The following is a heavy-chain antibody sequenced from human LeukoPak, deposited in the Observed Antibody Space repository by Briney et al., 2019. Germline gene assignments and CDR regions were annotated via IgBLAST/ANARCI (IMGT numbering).Heavy chain of an antibody. J-gene: IGHJ4*02. Sequence: PGGSLRLSCVGSGFTFRSHAMSWVRQAPEKGLEFVSGIYENGGTTYYADSVKGRFSISRDNSKNTLYLQMDSLRGEDTAVYYCAKDLSSGWYDYWGQGTLVTVSS. CDR1: GFTFRSHA. D-gene: IGHD6-19*01. V-gene: IGHV3-23*01. CDR3: AKDLSSGWYDY. CDR2: IYENGGTT.